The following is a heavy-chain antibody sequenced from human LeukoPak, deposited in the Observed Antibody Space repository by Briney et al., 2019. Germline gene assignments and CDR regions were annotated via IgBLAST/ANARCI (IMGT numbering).Heavy chain of an antibody. CDR3: TTGIAALYYFGY. CDR2: IKSKTDGGTT. V-gene: IGHV3-15*01. CDR1: GFTFSDAW. J-gene: IGHJ4*02. Sequence: GGSLRLSCAASGFTFSDAWMSWVRQAPGKGLKWVGRIKSKTDGGTTDYAAPVKGRFTISRDDSKNTLYLQMNSLKTEDTAVYYCTTGIAALYYFGYWGQGTLVTVSS. D-gene: IGHD6-6*01.